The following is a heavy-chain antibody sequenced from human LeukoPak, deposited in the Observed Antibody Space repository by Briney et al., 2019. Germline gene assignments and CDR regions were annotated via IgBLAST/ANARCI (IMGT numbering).Heavy chain of an antibody. Sequence: SETLSLTCTVSGYSISSGYYWGWIRQPPGKGLEWIASIYHSGSTYYNPSLKSRVTVSVDTSKNQFSLKLSSVTAADTAVYYCARDQGGVIINWGQGTLVTVSS. J-gene: IGHJ4*02. D-gene: IGHD3-10*01. CDR2: IYHSGST. CDR1: GYSISSGYY. V-gene: IGHV4-38-2*02. CDR3: ARDQGGVIIN.